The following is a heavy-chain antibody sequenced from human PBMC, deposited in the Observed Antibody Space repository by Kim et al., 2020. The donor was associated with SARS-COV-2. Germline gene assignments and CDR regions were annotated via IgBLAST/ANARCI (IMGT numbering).Heavy chain of an antibody. Sequence: SETLSLTCSVSGGSVSSGSHYWSWIRQPPGKGLEWIGYIYYNGNTIYNPSLKSRITISVDTSKNKFSLKLRSVTAADTAVYYCASTDTPIEFDFWGQGILVTVSS. CDR1: GGSVSSGSHY. D-gene: IGHD5-18*01. CDR2: IYYNGNT. V-gene: IGHV4-61*01. CDR3: ASTDTPIEFDF. J-gene: IGHJ4*02.